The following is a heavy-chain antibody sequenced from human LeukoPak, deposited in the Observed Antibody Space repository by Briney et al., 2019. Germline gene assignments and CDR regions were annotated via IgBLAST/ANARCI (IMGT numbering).Heavy chain of an antibody. CDR2: INPDSGDT. V-gene: IGHV1-2*02. J-gene: IGHJ6*02. Sequence: GASVKVSCKTSGYTFTSYYLHWVRQAPGPGLEWMGWINPDSGDTNYAQTIQGRVTLTRDTSISTAYMELSNLRSDDTAIYYCARGSIKISVAPQGLGVWGQGTTVTFSS. D-gene: IGHD2-21*01. CDR3: ARGSIKISVAPQGLGV. CDR1: GYTFTSYY.